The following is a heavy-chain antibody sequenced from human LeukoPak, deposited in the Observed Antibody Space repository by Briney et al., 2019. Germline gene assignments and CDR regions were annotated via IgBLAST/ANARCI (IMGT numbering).Heavy chain of an antibody. Sequence: GGSLRLSCAASGFTFSSYWMTWVRQAPGKGLEWVANIKQDGSEKYYVDSVKGRFTISRDNAKKSLYLQMNSLRAEDTAVYYCAKPQFRVVVAPADFDSWGQGTLVTVSS. CDR1: GFTFSSYW. CDR2: IKQDGSEK. CDR3: AKPQFRVVVAPADFDS. D-gene: IGHD2-15*01. J-gene: IGHJ4*02. V-gene: IGHV3-7*01.